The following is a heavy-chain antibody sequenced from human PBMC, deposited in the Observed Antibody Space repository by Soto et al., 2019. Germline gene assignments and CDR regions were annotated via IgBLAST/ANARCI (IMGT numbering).Heavy chain of an antibody. D-gene: IGHD3-3*01. CDR1: GGSISSYY. Sequence: SETLSLTCTVSGGSISSYYWSWIRQPPGKGLEWIGYIYYSGSTNYNPSLKSRVTISVDTSKNQFSLKLSSVTAADTAVYYCAGSAYYDFWSGYYYYYYYGMDVWGQGTTVT. V-gene: IGHV4-59*01. CDR3: AGSAYYDFWSGYYYYYYYGMDV. J-gene: IGHJ6*02. CDR2: IYYSGST.